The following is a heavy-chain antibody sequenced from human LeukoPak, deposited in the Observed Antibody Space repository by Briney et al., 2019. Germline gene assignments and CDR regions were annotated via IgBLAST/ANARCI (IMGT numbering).Heavy chain of an antibody. CDR3: ARDGGGTEAENAFDI. D-gene: IGHD1/OR15-1a*01. CDR1: GGTFSSYA. CDR2: IIPILGIA. J-gene: IGHJ3*02. Sequence: SVKVSCKASGGTFSSYAISWVRQAPGQWLEWMGRIIPILGIANYAQKFQGRVTITADKSTSTAYMELSSLRSEDTAVYYCARDGGGTEAENAFDIWGQGTMVTVSS. V-gene: IGHV1-69*04.